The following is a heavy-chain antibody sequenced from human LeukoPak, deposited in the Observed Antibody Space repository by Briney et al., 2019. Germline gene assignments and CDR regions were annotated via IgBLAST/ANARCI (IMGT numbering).Heavy chain of an antibody. CDR1: GGSTSSYY. D-gene: IGHD1-26*01. J-gene: IGHJ4*02. CDR3: ARMLGGGSHASSFDS. V-gene: IGHV4-59*01. Sequence: SATLSLTCTVSGGSTSSYYWSWIRQPPGKGLEWIGYMYHTGISSYNPSLRSRVTVSLDTSENQFSLKLHSVTPADTAMYYCARMLGGGSHASSFDSWGQGTPVTVSS. CDR2: MYHTGIS.